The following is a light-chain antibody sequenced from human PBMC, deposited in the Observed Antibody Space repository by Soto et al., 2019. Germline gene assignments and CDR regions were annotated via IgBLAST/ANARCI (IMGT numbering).Light chain of an antibody. J-gene: IGKJ4*01. CDR1: QSVSSSY. CDR3: QQYGSSPPLT. CDR2: GAS. Sequence: EIVLTQSPGSLSLSPGERATVSYRASQSVSSSYLAWYQQKPGQAPRFLIYGASSRATGIPDRFSGSGSGTDFTLTISRLEPEDFAVYYCQQYGSSPPLTFGGGTKVEIK. V-gene: IGKV3-20*01.